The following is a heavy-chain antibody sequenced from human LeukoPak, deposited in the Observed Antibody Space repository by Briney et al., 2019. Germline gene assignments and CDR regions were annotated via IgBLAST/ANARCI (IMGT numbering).Heavy chain of an antibody. V-gene: IGHV3-21*01. CDR3: ARDRYSTSLDAFDI. Sequence: PGGSLRLSCAASGFTFSTYNINWVRQAPGKGLEWVSSISPSSSYIYYADSVKGQFTISRDNAKNSLYLQMNSLRDDDTAVYYCARDRYSTSLDAFDIWGQGTMVTVSS. D-gene: IGHD6-13*01. CDR2: ISPSSSYI. CDR1: GFTFSTYN. J-gene: IGHJ3*02.